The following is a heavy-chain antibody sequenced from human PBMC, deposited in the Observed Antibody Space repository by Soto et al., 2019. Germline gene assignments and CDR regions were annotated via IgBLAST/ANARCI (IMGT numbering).Heavy chain of an antibody. J-gene: IGHJ5*02. D-gene: IGHD3-10*01. CDR3: ARTSPRGSGTWFDP. Sequence: QVQLQESGPGLVKPSQTLSLTCTVSGGSISSDDYYWSWLRQPPGKGLEWIGYIYHSGSSYYNPSLKSRVTRSIDTSKNQLSLKLSSVTAADTAVYYCARTSPRGSGTWFDPWGQGTLVTVSS. V-gene: IGHV4-30-4*01. CDR2: IYHSGSS. CDR1: GGSISSDDYY.